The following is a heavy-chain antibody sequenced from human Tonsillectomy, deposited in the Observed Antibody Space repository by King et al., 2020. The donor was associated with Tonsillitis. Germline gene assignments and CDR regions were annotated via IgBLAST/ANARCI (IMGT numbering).Heavy chain of an antibody. V-gene: IGHV1-69*09. CDR2: IIPILGIA. Sequence: VQLVESGAEVKKPGSSVKVSCKASGGTFSNYAISWVRQAPGQGLEWMGRIIPILGIANYAQKFQGRVTITADKSTSTAYMELSSLRSEDTAVYYCAREITYDYCDYDFDYWGQGTLVTVSS. J-gene: IGHJ4*02. CDR3: AREITYDYCDYDFDY. D-gene: IGHD4-17*01. CDR1: GGTFSNYA.